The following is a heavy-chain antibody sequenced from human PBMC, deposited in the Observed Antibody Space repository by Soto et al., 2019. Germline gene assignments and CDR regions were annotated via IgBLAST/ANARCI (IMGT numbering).Heavy chain of an antibody. CDR3: ARDGEQLVDPRERDAFDI. D-gene: IGHD6-6*01. J-gene: IGHJ3*02. CDR1: GYTFTSYG. CDR2: ISAYNGNT. V-gene: IGHV1-18*01. Sequence: ASVKVSCKASGYTFTSYGISWVRQAPGQGLEWMGWISAYNGNTNYAQKLQGRVTMTTDTSTSTAYMELRSLRSDDTAVYYCARDGEQLVDPRERDAFDIWGQGTMVTVSS.